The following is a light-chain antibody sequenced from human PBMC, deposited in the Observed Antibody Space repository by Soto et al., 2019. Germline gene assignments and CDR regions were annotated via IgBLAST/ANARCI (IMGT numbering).Light chain of an antibody. Sequence: EIVLTQSPGTLSLSPGERATLSCRASQSVRNNYLAWYQQRPGQAPRLLIYAASSRATGIPDRFSGSGSGTDFTLTISSLEPEDFAVYYCQQYGTSPRTFGQGTKVDIK. CDR1: QSVRNNY. CDR3: QQYGTSPRT. CDR2: AAS. V-gene: IGKV3-20*01. J-gene: IGKJ1*01.